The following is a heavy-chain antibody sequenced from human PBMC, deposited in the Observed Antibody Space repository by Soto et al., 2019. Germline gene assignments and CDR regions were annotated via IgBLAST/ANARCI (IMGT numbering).Heavy chain of an antibody. V-gene: IGHV3-30*18. CDR2: ISYDGSNK. CDR3: AKDHSPSTVSFNDAFDI. D-gene: IGHD4-17*01. Sequence: QVQLVESGGGVVQPGRSLRLSCAASGFTFSSYGMHWVRQAPGKGLEWVAVISYDGSNKYYADSVKGRVTISRDNSKNTLYLQMNSLRAEDTAVYYCAKDHSPSTVSFNDAFDIWGQGTMVTVSS. CDR1: GFTFSSYG. J-gene: IGHJ3*02.